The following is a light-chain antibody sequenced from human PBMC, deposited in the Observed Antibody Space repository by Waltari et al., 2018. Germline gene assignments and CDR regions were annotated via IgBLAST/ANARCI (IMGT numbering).Light chain of an antibody. CDR3: AAWDDSLHGPV. CDR1: SSNIGTNT. J-gene: IGLJ2*01. Sequence: QSVLTQPPSASATPGQRVTISCSGSSSNIGTNTVNWYQQLPGTAPKLLIYSNTQRPSGVPDRFSGSKSGTSASLAISGLQSEEETDYYCAAWDDSLHGPVFGVGTKVTVL. V-gene: IGLV1-44*01. CDR2: SNT.